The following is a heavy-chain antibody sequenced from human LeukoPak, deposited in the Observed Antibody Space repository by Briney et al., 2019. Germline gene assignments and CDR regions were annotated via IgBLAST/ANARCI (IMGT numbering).Heavy chain of an antibody. CDR1: GGSISNYY. CDR2: IYTSGST. Sequence: SETLSLTCTVSGGSISNYYWSWIRQPAGKGLEWIGLIYTSGSTNYNPSLKSRVTMSIDTSKKQFSLRLSSVTAADTAVYYCARGFWSRYYDHWGQGTLVTVSS. D-gene: IGHD2-8*02. CDR3: ARGFWSRYYDH. J-gene: IGHJ4*02. V-gene: IGHV4-4*07.